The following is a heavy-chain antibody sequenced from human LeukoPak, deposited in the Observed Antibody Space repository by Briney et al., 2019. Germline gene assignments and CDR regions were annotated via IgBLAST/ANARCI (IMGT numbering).Heavy chain of an antibody. D-gene: IGHD3-10*01. Sequence: GGSLRLSCAASGFTFSSYGMSWVRQAPGKGLEWVSVIYSGGSTYYADSVKGRFTISRDNSKNTLYLQMNSLRAEDTAVYYCASHYGSGSYSWGQGTLVTVSS. V-gene: IGHV3-66*04. J-gene: IGHJ5*02. CDR1: GFTFSSYG. CDR2: IYSGGST. CDR3: ASHYGSGSYS.